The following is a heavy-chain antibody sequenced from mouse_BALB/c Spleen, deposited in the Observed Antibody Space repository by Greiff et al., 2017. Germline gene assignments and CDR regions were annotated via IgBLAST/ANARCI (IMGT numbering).Heavy chain of an antibody. Sequence: EVKLMESGPGLVKPSQSLSLTCSVTGYSITSGYYWNWIRQFPGNKLEWMGYISYDGSNNYNPSLKNRISITRDTSKNQFFLKLNSVTTEDTATYYCAHYYGSSYGFAYWGQGTLVTVSA. D-gene: IGHD1-1*01. CDR2: ISYDGSN. CDR3: AHYYGSSYGFAY. V-gene: IGHV3-6*02. CDR1: GYSITSGYY. J-gene: IGHJ3*01.